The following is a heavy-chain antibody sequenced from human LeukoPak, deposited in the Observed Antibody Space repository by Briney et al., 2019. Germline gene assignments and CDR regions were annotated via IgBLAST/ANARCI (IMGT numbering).Heavy chain of an antibody. CDR1: GGSISSSSYY. CDR2: IYYSGST. Sequence: SETLSLTCTVSGGSISSSSYYWGWIRQPPGKGLEWIGSIYYSGSTYYNPSLKSRVTISVDTSKNQFSLKLSSVTAADTAVYYCARVVLAYYYGSGSYGWFDPWGQGTLVTVSS. CDR3: ARVVLAYYYGSGSYGWFDP. J-gene: IGHJ5*02. D-gene: IGHD3-10*01. V-gene: IGHV4-39*07.